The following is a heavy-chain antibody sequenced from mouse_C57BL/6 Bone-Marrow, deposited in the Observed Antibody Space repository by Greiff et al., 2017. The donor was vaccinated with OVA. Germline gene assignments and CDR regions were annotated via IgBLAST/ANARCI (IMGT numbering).Heavy chain of an antibody. Sequence: QVQLQQSGAELVRPGTSVKLSCKASGYTFTSYWMHWVKQRPGQGLEWIGVIDPSDSYTNYNQQFKGKATLTVDTSSSTAYMQLSSLTSEDSAVYYGATPSYDSPYAMDYWGQGTSVTVSS. CDR1: GYTFTSYW. CDR2: IDPSDSYT. D-gene: IGHD2-3*01. CDR3: ATPSYDSPYAMDY. J-gene: IGHJ4*01. V-gene: IGHV1-59*01.